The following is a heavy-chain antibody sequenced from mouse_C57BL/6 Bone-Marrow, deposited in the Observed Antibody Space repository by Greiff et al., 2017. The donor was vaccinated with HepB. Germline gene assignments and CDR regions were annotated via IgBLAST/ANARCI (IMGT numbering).Heavy chain of an antibody. J-gene: IGHJ2*01. CDR1: GFTFSDYY. CDR2: ISNGGGST. V-gene: IGHV5-12*01. Sequence: EVKVVESGGGLVQPGGSLKLSCAASGFTFSDYYMYWVRQTPEKRLEWVAYISNGGGSTYYPDTVKGRFTISRDNAKNTLYLQMSRLKSEDTAMYYCARYCDGYPDYWGQGTTLTVSS. CDR3: ARYCDGYPDY. D-gene: IGHD2-3*01.